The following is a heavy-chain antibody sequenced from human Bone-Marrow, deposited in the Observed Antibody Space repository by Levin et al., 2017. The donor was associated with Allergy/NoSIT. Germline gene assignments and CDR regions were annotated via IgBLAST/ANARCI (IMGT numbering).Heavy chain of an antibody. V-gene: IGHV4-31*03. Sequence: TSETLSLTCTVSGGSISSGDYYWNWIRQHPGKGLEWIGYIYYSGSTYYNPSLKSRVTISLATSKNQFSLKLSSVTAADTAVYYCARDQGDILTGFSLDVWGQGTTVTVSS. CDR3: ARDQGDILTGFSLDV. D-gene: IGHD3-9*01. CDR2: IYYSGST. CDR1: GGSISSGDYY. J-gene: IGHJ6*02.